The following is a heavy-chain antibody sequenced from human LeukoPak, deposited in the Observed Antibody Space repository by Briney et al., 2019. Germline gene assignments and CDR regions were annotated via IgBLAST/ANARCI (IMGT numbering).Heavy chain of an antibody. CDR1: GGPINTHY. V-gene: IGHV4-59*11. CDR3: ARIFRYGLSYYYNYMDV. CDR2: IYDSGST. D-gene: IGHD3-9*01. J-gene: IGHJ6*03. Sequence: WEPLSLPCTVSGGPINTHYWSWIRQPPGKGLELIAYIYDSGSTNYNPSLKSRVTISVDTYKDQFSLKLSSVTGADTAVYYCARIFRYGLSYYYNYMDVSGKGITVTVSS.